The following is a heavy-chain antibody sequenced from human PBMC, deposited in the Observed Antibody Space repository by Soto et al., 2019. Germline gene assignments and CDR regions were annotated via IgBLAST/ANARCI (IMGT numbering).Heavy chain of an antibody. Sequence: EVQLVESGGGLVQPGGSLRLSCAASGLTVSSNYMSWVRQAPGKGLEWVSLIYSGGSTYYADSVRGRFTISRDNSKNTLYLQMNSLRAEDTAVYYCARDFYYYGSGTMGGYFDYWGQGTPVTVSS. D-gene: IGHD3-10*01. CDR1: GLTVSSNY. J-gene: IGHJ4*02. CDR2: IYSGGST. CDR3: ARDFYYYGSGTMGGYFDY. V-gene: IGHV3-66*01.